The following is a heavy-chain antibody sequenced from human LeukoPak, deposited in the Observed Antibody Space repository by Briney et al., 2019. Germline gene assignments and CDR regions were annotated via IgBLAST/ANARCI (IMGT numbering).Heavy chain of an antibody. Sequence: GESLRLSCEASGFTFSRFAMTWVRQAPGKGLEWVSTIGGLGESTNYADSVKGRFTISRDNSKNTLYLQMNNLRAEDTAVYYCAKDRDIILTGHGMDVWGQGTTVTVSS. J-gene: IGHJ6*02. CDR3: AKDRDIILTGHGMDV. D-gene: IGHD3-9*01. CDR1: GFTFSRFA. CDR2: IGGLGEST. V-gene: IGHV3-23*01.